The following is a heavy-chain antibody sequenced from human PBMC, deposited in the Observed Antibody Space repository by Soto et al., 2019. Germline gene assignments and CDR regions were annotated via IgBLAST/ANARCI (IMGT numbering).Heavy chain of an antibody. CDR3: AREGGIAAAGTQSDYYGMDV. Sequence: QVQLQQWGAGLLKPSETLSLTCAVYGGSFSGYYWSWIRQPPGKGLEWIGEINHSGSTNYNPSLKSRVTISVDTSKNQFSLKLSSATAADTAVYYCAREGGIAAAGTQSDYYGMDVWGQGTTVTVSS. CDR2: INHSGST. CDR1: GGSFSGYY. V-gene: IGHV4-34*01. D-gene: IGHD6-13*01. J-gene: IGHJ6*02.